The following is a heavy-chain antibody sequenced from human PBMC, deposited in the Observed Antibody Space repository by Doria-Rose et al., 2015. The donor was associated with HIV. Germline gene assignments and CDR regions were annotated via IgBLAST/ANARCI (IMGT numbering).Heavy chain of an antibody. V-gene: IGHV2-26*01. CDR1: GVSLSSPGMG. J-gene: IGHJ4*02. D-gene: IGHD6-13*01. CDR3: ARIKSSRWYHKCYFDF. Sequence: QVQLVQSGPVLVKPTETLTLTCTVSGVSLSSPGMGVSWIRQPPGKALEWLANIFSDDERSYNASLTSRLTISRCTSKSQVVLTMTDMDPVDTATYYCARIKSSRWYHKCYFDFWGQGTLVIVSA. CDR2: IFSDDER.